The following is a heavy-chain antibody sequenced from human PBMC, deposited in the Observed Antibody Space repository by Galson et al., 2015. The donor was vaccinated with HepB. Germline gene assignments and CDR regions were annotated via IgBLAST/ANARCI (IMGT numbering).Heavy chain of an antibody. V-gene: IGHV3-30*18. J-gene: IGHJ4*02. CDR3: AKSRGAVAGTWGLHDY. CDR1: GFTFSRYG. CDR2: ISHDGSNQ. D-gene: IGHD6-19*01. Sequence: SLRLSCAASGFTFSRYGMHWVRQAPGKGPEWVAVISHDGSNQYYADSLKGRFTISRDNSKNTLFLQMNSLRTEDTALYYCAKSRGAVAGTWGLHDYWGQGTLVTVSS.